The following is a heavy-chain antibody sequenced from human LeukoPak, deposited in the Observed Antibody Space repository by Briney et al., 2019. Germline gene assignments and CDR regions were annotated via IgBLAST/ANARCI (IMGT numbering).Heavy chain of an antibody. Sequence: GGSLRLSCAASGFTFSSYGMHWVRQAPGKGLEWVAAIWYDGSIQYYADSVKGRFTISRDNSKNTLYLQMDSLRAEDTAVYYCARAGYCSGGSCYGSDYWGQGTLVTVSS. V-gene: IGHV3-33*01. D-gene: IGHD2-15*01. CDR2: IWYDGSIQ. CDR3: ARAGYCSGGSCYGSDY. J-gene: IGHJ4*02. CDR1: GFTFSSYG.